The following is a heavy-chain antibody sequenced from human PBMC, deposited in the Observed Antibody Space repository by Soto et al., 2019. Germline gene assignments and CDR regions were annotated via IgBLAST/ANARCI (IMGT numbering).Heavy chain of an antibody. CDR2: IFPGALVT. Sequence: GESLKISCKGSGYSFTSYWIGWVRQMPGKGLEWMGIIFPGALVTSYAPSFQGQVTISADKSISTASLKWSTLKASDTAIFYFARQYYYGSGSYLYYYGMDVWGQGTTVTVSS. CDR3: ARQYYYGSGSYLYYYGMDV. CDR1: GYSFTSYW. J-gene: IGHJ6*02. D-gene: IGHD3-10*01. V-gene: IGHV5-51*01.